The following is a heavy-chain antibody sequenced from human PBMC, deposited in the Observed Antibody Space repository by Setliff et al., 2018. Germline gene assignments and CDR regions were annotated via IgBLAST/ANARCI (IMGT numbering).Heavy chain of an antibody. Sequence: SETLSLTCTVSGGSITSGRYYWGWIRQPPGQGLEWIASIHYSENTYYNPSLKTRVTISVDTSKNQFSLNLISVTAADTAVYYYARERGFAGYYGSWTHQSFDLWGQGSLVTVSS. D-gene: IGHD3-10*01. CDR1: GGSITSGRYY. CDR3: ARERGFAGYYGSWTHQSFDL. V-gene: IGHV4-39*02. CDR2: IHYSENT. J-gene: IGHJ5*02.